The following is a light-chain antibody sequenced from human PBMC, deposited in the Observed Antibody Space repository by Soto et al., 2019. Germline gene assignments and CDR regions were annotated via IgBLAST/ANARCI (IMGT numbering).Light chain of an antibody. V-gene: IGLV2-11*01. CDR3: CSYTSSATYV. J-gene: IGLJ1*01. Sequence: QSALIQPPSVSGSPGQSVTISCTGTSSDVGSYDYVSWYQQHPGTVPKPMIYNVTTQPSGVPDRFSGSRSGNSASMTISGLQAEDEADYSCCSYTSSATYVFEIGTKLTVL. CDR1: SSDVGSYDY. CDR2: NVT.